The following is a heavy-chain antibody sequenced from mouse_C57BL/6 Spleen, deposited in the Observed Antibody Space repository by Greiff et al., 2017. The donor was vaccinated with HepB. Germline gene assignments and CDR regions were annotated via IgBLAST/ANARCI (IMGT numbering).Heavy chain of an antibody. J-gene: IGHJ2*01. CDR1: GFTFSSYA. CDR3: TRDAAAGNYFDY. V-gene: IGHV5-9-1*02. CDR2: ISSGGDYI. Sequence: DVMLVESGEGLVKPGGSLKLSCAASGFTFSSYAMSWVRQTPEKRLEWVAYISSGGDYIYYADTVKGRFTISRDNARNTLYLQMSSLKSEDTAMYYCTRDAAAGNYFDYWGQGTTLTVSS.